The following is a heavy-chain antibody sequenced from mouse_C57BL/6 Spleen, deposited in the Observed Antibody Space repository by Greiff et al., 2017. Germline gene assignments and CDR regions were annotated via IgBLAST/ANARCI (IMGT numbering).Heavy chain of an antibody. CDR3: ATNDYDEDWYFDV. D-gene: IGHD2-4*01. J-gene: IGHJ1*03. V-gene: IGHV1-78*01. CDR2: IYPSDGST. Sequence: VQLQQSDAELVKPGASVKISCKVSGYTFTDHTIHWMKQRPEKILEWIGYIYPSDGSTKYNEKFKGKATLTADKSSITAYMQLNSLTSEDSAVYFCATNDYDEDWYFDVWGTGTTVTVSS. CDR1: GYTFTDHT.